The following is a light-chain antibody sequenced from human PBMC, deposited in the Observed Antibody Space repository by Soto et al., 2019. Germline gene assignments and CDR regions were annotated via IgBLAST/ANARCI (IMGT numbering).Light chain of an antibody. Sequence: VMTQSPATLSVSPGERATLSCRASQSVSSNLGWYQKKPGQAPRLLIYGASNRATGIPTRFSGSGSGTEFTLTIRNLQSEDCGGHHCRQYNTWPLTFGVGTKVQIK. V-gene: IGKV3-15*01. CDR3: RQYNTWPLT. CDR1: QSVSSN. CDR2: GAS. J-gene: IGKJ4*01.